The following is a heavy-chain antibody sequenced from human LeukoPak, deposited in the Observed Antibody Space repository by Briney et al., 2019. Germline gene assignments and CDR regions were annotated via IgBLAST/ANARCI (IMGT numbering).Heavy chain of an antibody. CDR1: GFTFSSYN. J-gene: IGHJ6*04. V-gene: IGHV3-48*01. CDR2: ISDSSTTI. Sequence: GGSPRLSCAASGFTFSSYNMNWVRQAPGKGLEWVSYISDSSTTIYYADSVKGRFTISRDNAKNSLYLQMNSLRAEDTAVYYCAELGITMIGGVWGKGTTVTISS. D-gene: IGHD3-10*02. CDR3: AELGITMIGGV.